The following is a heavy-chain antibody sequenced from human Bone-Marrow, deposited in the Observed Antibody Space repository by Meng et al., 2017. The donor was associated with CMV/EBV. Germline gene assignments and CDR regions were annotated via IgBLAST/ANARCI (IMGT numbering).Heavy chain of an antibody. J-gene: IGHJ4*02. CDR2: SSAYNGNT. CDR3: ARDLRSIAARPRAFDY. V-gene: IGHV1-18*01. D-gene: IGHD6-6*01. Sequence: QVQRVQSGAEVKKPGASVKVSCKASGYTFTSYGISWVRQAPGQGLEWMGWSSAYNGNTNYAQKLQGRVTMTTDTSTSTAYMELRSLRSDDTAVYYCARDLRSIAARPRAFDYWGQGTLVTVSS. CDR1: GYTFTSYG.